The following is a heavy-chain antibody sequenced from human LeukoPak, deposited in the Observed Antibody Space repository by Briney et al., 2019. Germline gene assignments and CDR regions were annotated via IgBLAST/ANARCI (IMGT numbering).Heavy chain of an antibody. CDR1: GASISSYY. CDR3: GREKSPYYDTSTSALRFDS. CDR2: IYYSGST. D-gene: IGHD3-22*01. J-gene: IGHJ4*02. Sequence: SSETLSLTCIVSGASISSYYWSWIRQPPGKGLEWIGYIYYSGSTNYNPSLKSRVTISVDTSKNQFSLKLSSVTAADTAVYYCGREKSPYYDTSTSALRFDSWDLGTLVTVSS. V-gene: IGHV4-59*01.